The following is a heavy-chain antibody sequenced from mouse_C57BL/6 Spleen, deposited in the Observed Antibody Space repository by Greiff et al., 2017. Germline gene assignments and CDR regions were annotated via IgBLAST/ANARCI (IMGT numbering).Heavy chain of an antibody. Sequence: QVQLKESGAELVRPGASVTLSCKASGYTFTDYEMHWVKQTPVHGLEWIGAIDPETGGTAYNQKFKGKAILTADKSTSTAYMELRSLTAEDSAVYYCPSGYYFDCWGKGTTLAVSS. CDR3: PSGYYFDC. CDR2: IDPETGGT. V-gene: IGHV1-15*01. J-gene: IGHJ2*01. CDR1: GYTFTDYE. D-gene: IGHD3-1*01.